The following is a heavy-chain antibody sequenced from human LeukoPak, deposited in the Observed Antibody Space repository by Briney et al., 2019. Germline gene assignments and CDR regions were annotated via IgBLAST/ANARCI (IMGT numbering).Heavy chain of an antibody. CDR2: ISSSGSTM. J-gene: IGHJ4*02. Sequence: GGSLRLSCAASGFTFSSYEMNWVRQAPGKGLEWVSYISSSGSTMHYAGSVKGRFTISRDNAKNTLYLQMNSLESEDTAVYYCVRGPARGYYDGSGYDFDYWGQGTLVTVSS. D-gene: IGHD3-22*01. CDR1: GFTFSSYE. CDR3: VRGPARGYYDGSGYDFDY. V-gene: IGHV3-48*03.